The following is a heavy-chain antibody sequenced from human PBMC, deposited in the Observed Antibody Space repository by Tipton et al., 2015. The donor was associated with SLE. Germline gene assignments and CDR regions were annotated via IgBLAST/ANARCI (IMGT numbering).Heavy chain of an antibody. V-gene: IGHV3-21*03. J-gene: IGHJ4*02. CDR2: ISSSSNFI. CDR1: GFTFSHYR. Sequence: SLRLSCAASGFTFSHYRLAWVRQAPGKGLEWISSISSSSNFIYYADSLKGRFTISRDNVKNSLSLQMSSLRAEDTAVYYCARVGATRYYFEYWGQGTLVTVSS. CDR3: ARVGATRYYFEY. D-gene: IGHD1-26*01.